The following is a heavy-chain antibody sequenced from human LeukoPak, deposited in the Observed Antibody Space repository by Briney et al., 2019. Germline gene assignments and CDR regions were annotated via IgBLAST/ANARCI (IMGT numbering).Heavy chain of an antibody. D-gene: IGHD3-22*01. CDR1: GFTVSSNY. J-gene: IGHJ4*02. CDR3: ARVVGYYDSSGFFDY. V-gene: IGHV3-53*01. Sequence: GSLRLSCAASGFTVSSNYMSWVRQAPGKGLEWVSVIYSGGSTYYADSVKGRFTISRDNSKNTLYLQMNSLRAEDTAVYYCARVVGYYDSSGFFDYWGQGTLVTVSS. CDR2: IYSGGST.